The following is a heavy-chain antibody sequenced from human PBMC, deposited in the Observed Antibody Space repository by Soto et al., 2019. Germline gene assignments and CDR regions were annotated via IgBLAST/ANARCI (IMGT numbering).Heavy chain of an antibody. CDR1: GGTFSSYA. CDR3: ARGSDCPYDFWSGYSY. CDR2: IIPIFGTA. V-gene: IGHV1-69*01. Sequence: QVQLVQSGAEVKKPGSSVKVSCKASGGTFSSYAISWLRQAPGQGLEWMGGIIPIFGTANYAQKFQGRVMITADDSTSTAYMELSSLRSEDTAVYYCARGSDCPYDFWSGYSYWGQGTLVTVSS. D-gene: IGHD3-3*01. J-gene: IGHJ4*02.